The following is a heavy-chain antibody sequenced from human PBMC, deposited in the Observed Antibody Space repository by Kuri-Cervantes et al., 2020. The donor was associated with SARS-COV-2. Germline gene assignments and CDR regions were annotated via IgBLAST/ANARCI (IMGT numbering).Heavy chain of an antibody. J-gene: IGHJ4*02. CDR3: VGDESNVVQRGF. CDR1: GFIFRNYV. V-gene: IGHV3-64D*08. CDR2: IRSYGGSP. Sequence: GGSLRLSCSASGFIFRNYVMYWVRQAPGKGLEYVSSIRSYGGSPYYGDSVKGRFTISRDNSKNTLYLQMDSLRVEDTAVYYCVGDESNVVQRGFWGQGSLVTVSS. D-gene: IGHD2-21*01.